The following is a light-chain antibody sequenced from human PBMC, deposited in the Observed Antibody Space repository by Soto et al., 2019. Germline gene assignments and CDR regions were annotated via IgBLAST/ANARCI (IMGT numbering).Light chain of an antibody. CDR2: EVS. Sequence: QSALTQPASVSGSPGQSITISCTGTSSDVGGYNYVSWYQQHPGKAPKLMIYEVSNRPSGVSNRFSGSKSAYTASLTISGLQAEDEADYFCSSYGSTSTRYVFGTGTKLTVL. J-gene: IGLJ1*01. CDR3: SSYGSTSTRYV. V-gene: IGLV2-14*01. CDR1: SSDVGGYNY.